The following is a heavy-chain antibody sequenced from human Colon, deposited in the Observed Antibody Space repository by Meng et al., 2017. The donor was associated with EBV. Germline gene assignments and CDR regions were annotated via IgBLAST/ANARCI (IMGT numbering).Heavy chain of an antibody. V-gene: IGHV4-4*02. J-gene: IGHJ5*02. CDR2: IHYTGST. CDR1: GCFITSENW. CDR3: AKINWRIDMEAIIKWFDP. D-gene: IGHD5-12*01. Sequence: QVQLQESGPGLVKPSQXLSLTCTASGCFITSENWWTWVRQPPGKGLEWIGEIHYTGSTNYNPSLKSRVTISIDNSKHQFSLNLTSLTAADTAVYFCAKINWRIDMEAIIKWFDPWGQGTLVTVSS.